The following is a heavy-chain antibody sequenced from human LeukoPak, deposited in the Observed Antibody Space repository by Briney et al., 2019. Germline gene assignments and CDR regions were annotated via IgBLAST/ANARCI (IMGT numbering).Heavy chain of an antibody. CDR2: IYYSGST. D-gene: IGHD3-10*02. CDR3: ARRRTMFGYFAGEFDY. J-gene: IGHJ4*02. CDR1: GGSISSSSYY. V-gene: IGHV4-39*01. Sequence: SETLSLTCTVSGGSISSSSYYWGWIRQPPGKGLEWIGSIYYSGSTNNNPSLKSRVTISVDTSKNQFSLKLSSVTAADTAVYCCARRRTMFGYFAGEFDYWGKGTLVTVSS.